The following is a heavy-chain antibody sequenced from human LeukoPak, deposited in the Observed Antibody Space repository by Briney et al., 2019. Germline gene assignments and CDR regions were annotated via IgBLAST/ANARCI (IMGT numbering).Heavy chain of an antibody. CDR1: GYTFTGYY. V-gene: IGHV1-2*02. D-gene: IGHD2-15*01. J-gene: IGHJ4*02. CDR2: INPNSGGT. Sequence: ASVKVSCKASGYTFTGYYMHWVRQAPGQGLEWMGWINPNSGGTNYAQKFQRRVTMTRDTSISTAYMELSRLRSDDTAVYYCARLGYCSGGSCSPPCDWGQGTLVTVSS. CDR3: ARLGYCSGGSCSPPCD.